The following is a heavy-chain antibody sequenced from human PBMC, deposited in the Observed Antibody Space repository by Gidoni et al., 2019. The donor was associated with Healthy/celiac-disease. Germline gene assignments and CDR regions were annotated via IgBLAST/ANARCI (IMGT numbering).Heavy chain of an antibody. D-gene: IGHD3-22*01. Sequence: EVQLVESGGGLVKPGRSLRLPCTASGFTFGDYAMRWFRQAPGKGLEWVGFIRSKAYGGTTEYAASVKGRFTISRDDSKSIAYLQMNSLKTEDTAVYYCTRDGWTYYYDSSGLYYFDYWGQGTLVTVSS. CDR2: IRSKAYGGTT. CDR3: TRDGWTYYYDSSGLYYFDY. CDR1: GFTFGDYA. J-gene: IGHJ4*02. V-gene: IGHV3-49*05.